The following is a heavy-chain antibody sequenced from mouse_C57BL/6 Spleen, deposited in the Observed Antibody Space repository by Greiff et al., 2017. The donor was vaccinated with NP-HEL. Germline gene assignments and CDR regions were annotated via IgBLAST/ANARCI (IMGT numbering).Heavy chain of an antibody. D-gene: IGHD4-1*01. CDR3: ARNWDGFAY. V-gene: IGHV5-17*01. CDR1: GFTFSDYG. CDR2: ISSGSSTI. J-gene: IGHJ3*01. Sequence: EVQGVESGGGLVKPGGSLKLSCAASGFTFSDYGMHWVRQAPEKGLAWVAYISSGSSTIYYADTVKGRFTISRDNAKNTLFLQMTSLRSEDTAMYYCARNWDGFAYWGQGTLVTVSA.